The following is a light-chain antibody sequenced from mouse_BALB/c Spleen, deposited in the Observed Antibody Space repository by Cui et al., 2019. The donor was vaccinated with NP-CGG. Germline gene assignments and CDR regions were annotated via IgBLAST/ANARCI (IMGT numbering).Light chain of an antibody. Sequence: AVVPQESALTTSPGETVTLTCRSSTVAITTNNYANWVQEKPDHLVTGLRGGTNNRPPGVPARFSGSLIRDKAALTITGAQTEDEAIYFCALRYSNHWVFGGGTKLTVL. J-gene: IGLJ1*01. CDR3: ALRYSNHWV. CDR1: TVAITTNNY. CDR2: GTN. V-gene: IGLV1*01.